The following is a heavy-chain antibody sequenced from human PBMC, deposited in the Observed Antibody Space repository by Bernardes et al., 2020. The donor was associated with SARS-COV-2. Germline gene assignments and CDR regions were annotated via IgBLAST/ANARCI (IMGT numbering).Heavy chain of an antibody. Sequence: GGSLRLSCAASGFTFSSYAMSWVRQAPGKGLEWVSAISGSGGSTYYADSVKGRFTISRDNSKNTLYLQMNSLRAEDTAVYYCAKPLLNYYDFWSGFDYWGQGTLVTVSS. D-gene: IGHD3-3*01. CDR1: GFTFSSYA. V-gene: IGHV3-23*01. CDR2: ISGSGGST. CDR3: AKPLLNYYDFWSGFDY. J-gene: IGHJ4*02.